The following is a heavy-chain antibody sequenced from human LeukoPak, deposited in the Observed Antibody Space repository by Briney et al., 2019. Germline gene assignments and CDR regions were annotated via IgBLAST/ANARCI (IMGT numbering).Heavy chain of an antibody. CDR3: ARDRRYYDFWSGYHDYYYYYMDV. CDR2: IYTSGST. Sequence: SETLSLTCTVSGGSISSYYWSWIRQPAGKGLEWIGRIYTSGSTNYNPSLKSRVTMSVDTSKNQFSLKLSSVTAADTAVYYCARDRRYYDFWSGYHDYYYYYMDVWGKGTTVTVSS. J-gene: IGHJ6*03. D-gene: IGHD3-3*01. V-gene: IGHV4-4*07. CDR1: GGSISSYY.